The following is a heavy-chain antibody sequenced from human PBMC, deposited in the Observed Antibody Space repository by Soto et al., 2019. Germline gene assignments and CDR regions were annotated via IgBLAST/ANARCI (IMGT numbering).Heavy chain of an antibody. CDR2: MNPNSCNT. CDR3: AGGEDGGNYGDRYGMDV. J-gene: IGHJ6*02. CDR1: GYTFTSYD. D-gene: IGHD1-7*01. Sequence: QVQLVQSGAEVKKPGASVKVSCKASGYTFTSYDINWMRQATGQGLEWMGWMNPNSCNTGYAQKFQGRVTMPRTNSITTACLELRSLRYEDTAVSYCAGGEDGGNYGDRYGMDVWGQGTTVTVSS. V-gene: IGHV1-8*01.